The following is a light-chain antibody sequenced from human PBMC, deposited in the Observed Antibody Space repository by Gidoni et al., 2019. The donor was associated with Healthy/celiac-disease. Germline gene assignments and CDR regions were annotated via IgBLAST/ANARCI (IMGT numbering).Light chain of an antibody. V-gene: IGLV3-1*01. CDR2: QDS. CDR1: KLGDKY. Sequence: SYELTQPPSVYVSPGQTASITCSGDKLGDKYACWYQQKPGQSPVLVIYQDSKRPSGLPERFSGSNSGNTATLTISGTQAMDEADYYCQAWDSSTAVFGGGTKLTAL. J-gene: IGLJ2*01. CDR3: QAWDSSTAV.